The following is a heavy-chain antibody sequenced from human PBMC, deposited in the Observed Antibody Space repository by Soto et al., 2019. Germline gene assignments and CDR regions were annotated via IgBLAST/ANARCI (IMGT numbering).Heavy chain of an antibody. D-gene: IGHD1-1*01. Sequence: EVQLVESGGGLVKPGGSLRLSCAASGFSFSSDSMGWVRQAPGKGLEWVASISSSGSFMNYADSVKGRFTISRDNAKNSLYLQMRSLKDEDTAVYYCARDPPSATTLDWFDSWGQGTLVTVSS. CDR1: GFSFSSDS. V-gene: IGHV3-21*01. CDR3: ARDPPSATTLDWFDS. J-gene: IGHJ5*01. CDR2: ISSSGSFM.